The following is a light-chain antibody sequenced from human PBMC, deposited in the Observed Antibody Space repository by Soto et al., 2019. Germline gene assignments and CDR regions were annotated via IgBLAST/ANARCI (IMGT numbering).Light chain of an antibody. CDR1: SSNIGAGYA. CDR3: QSFDRALSGYV. Sequence: QSVLTQPPSVSGAPGQTVTISCTGSSSNIGAGYAVHWYQQVPGTVPKLLIYVNTNRPAGVPDRFSGSKSGTSGSLAITGLQTEDEADYYCQSFDRALSGYVLGTGTKLTVL. V-gene: IGLV1-40*01. J-gene: IGLJ1*01. CDR2: VNT.